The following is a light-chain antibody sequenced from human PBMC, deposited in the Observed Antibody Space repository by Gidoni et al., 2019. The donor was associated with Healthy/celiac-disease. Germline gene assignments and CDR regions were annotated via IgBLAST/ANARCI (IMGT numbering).Light chain of an antibody. V-gene: IGLV3-1*01. Sequence: SYELTQPHSVSVSPGQTASITCSGDKLGDKYACWYQQKPGQSPVLVIYQDSKRPSGIPERFSGSNSGNTATLTISGTQAMDEADYYCQAWDSGGVFGGGTKLTVL. CDR1: KLGDKY. CDR2: QDS. CDR3: QAWDSGGV. J-gene: IGLJ2*01.